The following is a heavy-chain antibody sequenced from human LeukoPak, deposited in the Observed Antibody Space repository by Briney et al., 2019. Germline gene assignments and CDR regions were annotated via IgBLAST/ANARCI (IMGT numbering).Heavy chain of an antibody. J-gene: IGHJ4*02. CDR3: ARDLLNEGNHLDY. CDR1: GGSVSSGDYY. CDR2: IYYSGST. V-gene: IGHV4-30-4*01. Sequence: SETLSLTCTVSGGSVSSGDYYWSWIRQPPRKGLEWIGYIYYSGSTYYNPSLKSRVTISVDTSKNQFSLKLSSVTAADTAVYYCARDLLNEGNHLDYWGQGTLVTVSS. D-gene: IGHD4-23*01.